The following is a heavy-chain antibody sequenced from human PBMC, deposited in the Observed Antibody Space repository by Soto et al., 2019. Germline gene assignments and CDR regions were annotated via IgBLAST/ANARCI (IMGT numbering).Heavy chain of an antibody. D-gene: IGHD2-2*02. CDR3: AREYTAWPLAYGLDV. Sequence: RWSLRLSCLGSVFTFSTYSIHWFRQAPGKGLEWVSSISSRSDIYYANSVKGRFTISRDNAKNSVSLQMNSLRAEDTAVYYCAREYTAWPLAYGLDVWGQGTTVTVSS. V-gene: IGHV3-21*01. CDR1: VFTFSTYS. CDR2: ISSRSDI. J-gene: IGHJ6*02.